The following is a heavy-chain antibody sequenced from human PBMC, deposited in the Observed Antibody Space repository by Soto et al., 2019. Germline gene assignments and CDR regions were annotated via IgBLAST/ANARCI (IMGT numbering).Heavy chain of an antibody. Sequence: GGSLRLSCVVSGFTFSSYSMNWVRQAPGKGLECVSYISDSSSSIYYTDSVKGRFTISRDSAKNSLYLQMNSLRAEDTAVYYCARDTRFSFDYWGQGTPVTVSS. J-gene: IGHJ4*02. CDR1: GFTFSSYS. CDR2: ISDSSSSI. D-gene: IGHD3-10*01. CDR3: ARDTRFSFDY. V-gene: IGHV3-48*01.